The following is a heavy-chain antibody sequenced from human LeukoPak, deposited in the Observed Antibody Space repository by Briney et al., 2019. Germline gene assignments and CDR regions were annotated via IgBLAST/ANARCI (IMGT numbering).Heavy chain of an antibody. CDR1: GYTFTGYY. CDR2: INPNSGGT. Sequence: GASVKVSCKASGYTFTGYYMHWVRQAPGQGLEWMGWINPNSGGTNYAQKFQGWVTMTRDTSISTAYMELSRLRSDDTAVYYCARDDCSSTSCYGYWGQGTLVTVSS. CDR3: ARDDCSSTSCYGY. J-gene: IGHJ4*02. V-gene: IGHV1-2*04. D-gene: IGHD2-2*01.